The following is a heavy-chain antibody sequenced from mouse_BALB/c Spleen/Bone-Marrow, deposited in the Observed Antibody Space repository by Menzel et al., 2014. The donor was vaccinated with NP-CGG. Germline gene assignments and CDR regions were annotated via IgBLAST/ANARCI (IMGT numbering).Heavy chain of an antibody. V-gene: IGHV5-12-2*01. CDR1: GFTFSSYT. Sequence: EVQVVESGGGLVQPGGSLKLSWAASGFTFSSYTMSWVRQTPEKRLDWVAYISNGGGSTYYPDTVKGRFTISRDNAKNTLYLQMSSLKSEDTAMYYCARGNGFAYWGQVTLVTVSA. CDR3: ARGNGFAY. J-gene: IGHJ3*01. CDR2: ISNGGGST.